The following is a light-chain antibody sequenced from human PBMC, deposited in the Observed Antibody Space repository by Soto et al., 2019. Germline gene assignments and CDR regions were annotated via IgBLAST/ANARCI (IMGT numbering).Light chain of an antibody. Sequence: QFALTQPASVSGSPGQSITISCTGTSSDVGGYNYVSWYQQHPGKAPKPMIYDVSNRPSGVSNRFSGSKSGNTASLSISGLQAEDEADYYCSSYTSSSSLLYVFGTGTKVTVL. CDR1: SSDVGGYNY. CDR2: DVS. V-gene: IGLV2-14*01. CDR3: SSYTSSSSLLYV. J-gene: IGLJ1*01.